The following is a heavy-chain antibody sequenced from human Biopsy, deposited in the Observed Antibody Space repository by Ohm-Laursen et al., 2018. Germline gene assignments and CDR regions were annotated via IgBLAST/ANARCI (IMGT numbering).Heavy chain of an antibody. V-gene: IGHV2-70*11. CDR3: ARTPILIVSAGLVYQHRRHLQGMDV. CDR1: GFSLSARGMC. Sequence: ATQTLTLTCSFSGFSLSARGMCVSWIRQAPGKALEWLARVDWDDYKDYSASLQTKLSISKDTSNDQVVLTVNNVDPADTATYYCARTPILIVSAGLVYQHRRHLQGMDVWGQGIAVTVS. D-gene: IGHD6-13*01. J-gene: IGHJ6*02. CDR2: VDWDDYK.